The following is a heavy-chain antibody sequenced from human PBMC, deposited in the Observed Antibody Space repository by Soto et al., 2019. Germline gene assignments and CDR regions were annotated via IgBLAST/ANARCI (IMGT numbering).Heavy chain of an antibody. CDR3: ARVGIGHWLVDDDVDI. CDR2: IGTAGDT. D-gene: IGHD6-19*01. V-gene: IGHV3-13*01. J-gene: IGHJ3*02. Sequence: EVQLVESGGGLVQPGGSLRLSCAASGFTFSSYDMHWVRQATGKGLEWVLAIGTAGDTYYPGSVKGRFTISSENAKNSLYLQMNSLRAGDTAVYYCARVGIGHWLVDDDVDIWGQGTMVTVSS. CDR1: GFTFSSYD.